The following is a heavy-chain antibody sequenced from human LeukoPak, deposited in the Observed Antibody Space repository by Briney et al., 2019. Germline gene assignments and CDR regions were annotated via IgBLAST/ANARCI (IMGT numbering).Heavy chain of an antibody. D-gene: IGHD2-15*01. CDR2: INGDGTNT. CDR3: ARLRVIRTSGYDAFDI. V-gene: IGHV3-74*01. Sequence: GGSLRLSCAASGFTFSGYWMHWVRQAPGKGLVWVSRINGDGTNTGYADSVRGRFTISRDNAKNTLYLQMSSLRAADTAMHYCARLRVIRTSGYDAFDIWGPGTMVTVSS. J-gene: IGHJ3*02. CDR1: GFTFSGYW.